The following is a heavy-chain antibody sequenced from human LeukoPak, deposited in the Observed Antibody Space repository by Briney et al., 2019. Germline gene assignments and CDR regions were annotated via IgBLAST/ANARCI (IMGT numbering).Heavy chain of an antibody. J-gene: IGHJ4*02. CDR1: GFTFSSHG. V-gene: IGHV3-23*01. D-gene: IGHD6-13*01. Sequence: PGGSLRLSCAASGFTFSSHGMNWVRKAPGKGLEWVSVIIPSGHTTYYADSVRRRFTISRDNSRNTLYLQMNSLRAEDTAVYYCAKARRSRYSSSWSLDYWGQGTLVTVSS. CDR3: AKARRSRYSSSWSLDY. CDR2: IIPSGHTT.